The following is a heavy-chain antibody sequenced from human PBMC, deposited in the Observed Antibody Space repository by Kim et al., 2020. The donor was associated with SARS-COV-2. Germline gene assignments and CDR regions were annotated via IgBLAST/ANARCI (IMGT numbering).Heavy chain of an antibody. CDR1: GGSFSGYY. Sequence: SETLSLTCAVYGGSFSGYYWSWIRQPPGKGLEWIGEINHSGSTNYNPSLKSRVTISVDTSKNQFSLKLSSVTAADTAVYYCASVSSGSYARYYYGMDVWG. CDR3: ASVSSGSYARYYYGMDV. J-gene: IGHJ6*01. V-gene: IGHV4-34*01. CDR2: INHSGST. D-gene: IGHD1-26*01.